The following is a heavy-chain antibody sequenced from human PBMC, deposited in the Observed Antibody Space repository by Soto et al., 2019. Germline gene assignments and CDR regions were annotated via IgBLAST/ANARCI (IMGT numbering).Heavy chain of an antibody. CDR3: ARSHGMDV. Sequence: PGESLKISCPGSGFSFTSSWIGWVRQMPGKGLEWMGLIYPGDSDTRYSPSFQGQVTISADKSISTAYLQWSSLKASDTAIYYCARSHGMDVWGQGTTVTVSS. CDR2: IYPGDSDT. J-gene: IGHJ6*02. CDR1: GFSFTSSW. V-gene: IGHV5-51*01.